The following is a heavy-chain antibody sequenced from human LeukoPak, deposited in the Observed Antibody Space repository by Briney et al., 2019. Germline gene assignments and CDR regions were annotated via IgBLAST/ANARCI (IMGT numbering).Heavy chain of an antibody. CDR1: GGSFSVYY. CDR2: INHSGST. V-gene: IGHV4-34*01. J-gene: IGHJ4*02. Sequence: SETLSLTCAVYGGSFSVYYWSWIRQPPGKGLGWIGEINHSGSTTYNPSLKSLVTISVDTSKNQFSLTLSSVTAPDTAVYSCARVSAYYDFWSGYYTPSNFFDYWGQGTLVTVSS. CDR3: ARVSAYYDFWSGYYTPSNFFDY. D-gene: IGHD3-3*01.